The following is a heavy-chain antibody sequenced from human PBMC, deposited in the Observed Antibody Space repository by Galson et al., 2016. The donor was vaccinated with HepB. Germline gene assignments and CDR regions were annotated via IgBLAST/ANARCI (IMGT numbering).Heavy chain of an antibody. D-gene: IGHD6-13*01. Sequence: SLRLSCAASGFTFNIFAMHWVRQAPGKGLEWVAAVSYDGNNKYFADSVKGRFSISRDDSKNTLSLQMDNLRAEDTALYYCARPAAATTRLSFYFDSWGQGTLVTVSS. J-gene: IGHJ4*02. CDR2: VSYDGNNK. CDR3: ARPAAATTRLSFYFDS. V-gene: IGHV3-30*03. CDR1: GFTFNIFA.